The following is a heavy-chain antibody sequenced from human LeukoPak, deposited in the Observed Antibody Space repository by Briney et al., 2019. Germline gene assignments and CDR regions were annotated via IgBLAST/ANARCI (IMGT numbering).Heavy chain of an antibody. CDR1: GFTFSSYG. D-gene: IGHD2-15*01. V-gene: IGHV3-30*18. CDR2: ISYDGSNK. CDR3: AKPPRANCSGGRCFIFDY. Sequence: GGSLRLSCAASGFTFSSYGMHWVRQAPGKGLEWVAVISYDGSNKYYADSVKGRFTISRDNSKNTLYLQMNSLRAEDTAVYYCAKPPRANCSGGRCFIFDYWGQGTLVTVSS. J-gene: IGHJ4*02.